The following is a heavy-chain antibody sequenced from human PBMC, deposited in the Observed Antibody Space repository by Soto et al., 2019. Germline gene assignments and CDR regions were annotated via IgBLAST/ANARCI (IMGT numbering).Heavy chain of an antibody. J-gene: IGHJ4*02. CDR2: IYYSGST. CDR3: ARDLGY. V-gene: IGHV4-59*01. CDR1: GGSISSYY. Sequence: KTSETLSLTCTVSGGSISSYYWSWIRQPPGKGLEWIGYIYYSGSTNYNPSLKSRVTISVDTSKNQFSLKLSSVTAADTAVYYCARDLGYWGQGTLVTVSS.